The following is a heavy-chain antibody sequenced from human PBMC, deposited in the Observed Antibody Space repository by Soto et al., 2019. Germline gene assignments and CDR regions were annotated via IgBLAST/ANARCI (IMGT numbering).Heavy chain of an antibody. J-gene: IGHJ4*02. CDR3: ARDPGYSGYDLMDY. V-gene: IGHV3-33*01. CDR2: IWYDGSNK. Sequence: GGSLRLSCAASGFTFSSYGMHWVRQAPGKGLEWVAVIWYDGSNKYYADSVKGRFTISRDNSKNTLYLQMNSLRAEDTAVYYCARDPGYSGYDLMDYLGQGTLVTVSS. CDR1: GFTFSSYG. D-gene: IGHD5-12*01.